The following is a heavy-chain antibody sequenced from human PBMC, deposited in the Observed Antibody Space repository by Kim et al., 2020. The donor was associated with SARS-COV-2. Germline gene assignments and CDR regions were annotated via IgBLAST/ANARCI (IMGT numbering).Heavy chain of an antibody. Sequence: GGAKYNAGSVKGRYTISRDSSKSTLYRQMNSQRVEDKAVYYCARQDWFDPWGQGTLVTVSS. CDR3: ARQDWFDP. V-gene: IGHV3-66*04. CDR2: GGAK. J-gene: IGHJ5*02.